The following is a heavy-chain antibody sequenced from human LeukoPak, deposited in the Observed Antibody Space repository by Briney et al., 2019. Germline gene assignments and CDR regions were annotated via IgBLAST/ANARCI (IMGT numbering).Heavy chain of an antibody. J-gene: IGHJ6*02. D-gene: IGHD2-21*02. Sequence: PSETLSLTCSISETSISRSYYYWGWIRQSPGKGLEWIGSIYHGGSTFYNPSLKTRVTISADTSKNQFSLKLSSVTAADTAVYYCARTYCGGDCYSEPINHYYYYGMDVWGQGTTVTVSS. CDR3: ARTYCGGDCYSEPINHYYYYGMDV. CDR2: IYHGGST. V-gene: IGHV4-39*01. CDR1: ETSISRSYYY.